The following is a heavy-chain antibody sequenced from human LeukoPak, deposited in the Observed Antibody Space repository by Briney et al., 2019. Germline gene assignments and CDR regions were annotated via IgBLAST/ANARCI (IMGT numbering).Heavy chain of an antibody. D-gene: IGHD2-2*01. V-gene: IGHV3-20*04. CDR2: IIWNGGSK. CDR3: ARGHPICSSTSCYAYYYYYYMDV. Sequence: PGGSLRLSCAASGFTFVDYGMSWVRQAPGKGLEWVSGIIWNGGSKGFADSVRGRFTISRDNAKNSLYLQMNSLRAEDTALYYCARGHPICSSTSCYAYYYYYYMDVWGKGTTVTVSS. CDR1: GFTFVDYG. J-gene: IGHJ6*03.